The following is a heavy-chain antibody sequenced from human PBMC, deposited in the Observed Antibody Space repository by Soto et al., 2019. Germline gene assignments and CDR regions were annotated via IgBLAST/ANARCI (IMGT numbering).Heavy chain of an antibody. CDR3: ARTSYSDSSGYYGMDV. J-gene: IGHJ6*02. V-gene: IGHV4-4*02. CDR1: AGSISSTNW. Sequence: QVQLQESGPGLVKPSGTLSLTCAVSAGSISSTNWWTWVRQSPGKGLEWIGEIYHSGTTNYNPSRTSRVTLSVDKSTNQFSLKLTSVTGADTAVYYCARTSYSDSSGYYGMDVWGQGTTVTVSS. CDR2: IYHSGTT. D-gene: IGHD3-22*01.